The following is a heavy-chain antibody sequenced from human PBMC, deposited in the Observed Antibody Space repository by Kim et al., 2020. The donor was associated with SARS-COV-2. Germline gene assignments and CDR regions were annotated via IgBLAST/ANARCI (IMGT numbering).Heavy chain of an antibody. J-gene: IGHJ4*01. CDR3: ARLVGVICGCHGFDL. D-gene: IGHD6-19*01. Sequence: SETLSLTCAVYGGSINGYYWSWIRQPPGKGLEWFGYIHNNGRTNTNYSPQTRGPVPIAIAKTQISFTLNSCTVTAAAEAEYDRARLVGVICGCHGFDLWG. V-gene: IGHV4-34*11. CDR1: GGSINGYY. CDR2: IHNNGRT.